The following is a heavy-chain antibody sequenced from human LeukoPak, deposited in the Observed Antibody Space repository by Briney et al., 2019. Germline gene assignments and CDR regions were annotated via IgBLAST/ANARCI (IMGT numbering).Heavy chain of an antibody. D-gene: IGHD3-10*01. CDR2: ISWNSGSM. CDR3: AKEGGSGAFDY. Sequence: GRSLRLSCAASGFTFDDYAMHWVRQAPGKGLEWVSGISWNSGSMGYADSVKGRFTISRDNAKNSLYLQMNSLRAEDTALYYCAKEGGSGAFDYWGQGTLVTVSS. V-gene: IGHV3-9*01. J-gene: IGHJ4*02. CDR1: GFTFDDYA.